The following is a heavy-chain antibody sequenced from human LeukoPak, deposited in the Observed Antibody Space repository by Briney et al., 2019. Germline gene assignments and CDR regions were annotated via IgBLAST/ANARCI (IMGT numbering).Heavy chain of an antibody. CDR3: AKVNCSSTSCKHYFDY. D-gene: IGHD2-2*01. V-gene: IGHV3-30*04. CDR1: GFTFSTYA. Sequence: GRSLRLSCAASGFTFSTYAMHWVRQAPGKGLEWVAVISHDGTKKYYADSVKGRFTVSRDNSKNTLYLQMNSLRAEDTAVYYCAKVNCSSTSCKHYFDYWGQGTLVTVSS. CDR2: ISHDGTKK. J-gene: IGHJ4*02.